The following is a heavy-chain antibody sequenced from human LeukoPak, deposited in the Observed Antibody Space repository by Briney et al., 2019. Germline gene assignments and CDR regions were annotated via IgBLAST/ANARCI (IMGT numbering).Heavy chain of an antibody. D-gene: IGHD3-10*01. V-gene: IGHV1-18*01. CDR1: GYTFTSYG. Sequence: GASVKVSCKASGYTFTSYGISWVRQAPGQGLEWMGWISAYNGNTNYAQKLQGRVTMTTDTSTSKAYMERRSLRSDDAAVYYCASSGGGVRGVIAFDYWGQGTLVTVSS. CDR2: ISAYNGNT. CDR3: ASSGGGVRGVIAFDY. J-gene: IGHJ4*02.